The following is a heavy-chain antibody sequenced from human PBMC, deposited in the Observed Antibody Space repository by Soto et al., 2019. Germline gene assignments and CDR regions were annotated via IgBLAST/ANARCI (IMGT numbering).Heavy chain of an antibody. D-gene: IGHD2-15*01. CDR3: ASNIVVVVGAFLDYYYHGMDV. V-gene: IGHV1-69*01. J-gene: IGHJ6*04. CDR2: IIHIFGTA. CDR1: GGTFSSYA. Sequence: QVQLVQSGAAVKKPGSSVKVSCKASGGTFSSYAISWVRQAPGQGLEWMGGIIHIFGTANYAQKFQGRVTITADESRGTAYLELSSLRSEDTAFYYCASNIVVVVGAFLDYYYHGMDVWGEGTTVAVAT.